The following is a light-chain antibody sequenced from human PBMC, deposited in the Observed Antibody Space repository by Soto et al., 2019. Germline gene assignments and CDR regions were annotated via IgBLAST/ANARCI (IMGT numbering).Light chain of an antibody. CDR2: EVS. V-gene: IGLV2-14*01. CDR3: CSFTSITTYV. CDR1: SRDVGAYNY. J-gene: IGLJ1*01. Sequence: QSALTQPASVSGSLGQSITISCTGTSRDVGAYNYVSWYQQQPGKAPKLMISEVSNRPSGVSNRFSGSKSGNTASLIISGLQAEDEADYYCCSFTSITTYVFXTGTKVTVL.